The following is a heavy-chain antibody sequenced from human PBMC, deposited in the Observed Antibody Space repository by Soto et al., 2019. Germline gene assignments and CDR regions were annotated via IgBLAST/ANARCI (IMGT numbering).Heavy chain of an antibody. Sequence: EVQLVESGGGLVQPGGSLKLSCAGSGFTLSGSARHWVRQASGIGLEWVARIRDKGNNYATGYAASVKGRFTISRDDSKNTAFLQMNSLSTEDTAIYYCARLDAAGDRAFDIWGQGTMVTVSS. J-gene: IGHJ3*02. CDR2: IRDKGNNYAT. CDR1: GFTLSGSA. D-gene: IGHD6-13*01. V-gene: IGHV3-73*01. CDR3: ARLDAAGDRAFDI.